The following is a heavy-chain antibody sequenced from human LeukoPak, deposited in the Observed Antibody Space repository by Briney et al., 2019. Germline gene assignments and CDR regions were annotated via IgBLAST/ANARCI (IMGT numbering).Heavy chain of an antibody. V-gene: IGHV4-59*12. CDR1: GGSISSYY. CDR3: ARGGITTTSYYFDY. D-gene: IGHD3-22*01. Sequence: PSETLSLTCTVSGGSISSYYWSWIRQPPGKGLEWIGYIYYSGSTNYNPSLKSRVTISVDRSKNQFSLKLSSVTAADTAVYYCARGGITTTSYYFDYWGQGTLVTVSS. J-gene: IGHJ4*02. CDR2: IYYSGST.